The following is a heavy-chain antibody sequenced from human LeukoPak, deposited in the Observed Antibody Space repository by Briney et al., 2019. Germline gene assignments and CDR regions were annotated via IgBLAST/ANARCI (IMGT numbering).Heavy chain of an antibody. D-gene: IGHD3-9*01. Sequence: ASVKVSCKASGYTFTSYGISWVRQAPGQGLEWMGWISAYNGNTNYAQKLQGRVTMTTDTSTSTAYMELRSLRSDDTAVYYCARDPLRYYDIWTHTGFDPWGQGTLVTVSS. CDR1: GYTFTSYG. J-gene: IGHJ5*02. V-gene: IGHV1-18*01. CDR2: ISAYNGNT. CDR3: ARDPLRYYDIWTHTGFDP.